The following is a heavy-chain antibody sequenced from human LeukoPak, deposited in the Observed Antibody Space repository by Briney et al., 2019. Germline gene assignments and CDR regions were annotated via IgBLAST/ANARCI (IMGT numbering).Heavy chain of an antibody. D-gene: IGHD5-18*01. V-gene: IGHV4-30-4*08. CDR1: GGSISSGDYY. CDR2: IYYSGST. Sequence: SETLSLTCTVSGGSISSGDYYWSWIRQPPGKGLEWIGYIYYSGSTYYNPSLKSRVTISVDTSKNQFSLKLSSVTAADTAVYYCASSLADTAMPGGFDPWGQGTLVTVSS. J-gene: IGHJ5*02. CDR3: ASSLADTAMPGGFDP.